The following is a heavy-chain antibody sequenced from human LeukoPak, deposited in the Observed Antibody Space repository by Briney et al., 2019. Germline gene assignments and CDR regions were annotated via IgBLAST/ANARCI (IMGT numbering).Heavy chain of an antibody. CDR2: IIPIFGTA. D-gene: IGHD6-13*01. Sequence: GASVKVSCKASGGTFSSYANSWVRQAPGQGLEWMGGIIPIFGTANYAQKFQGRVTITADKSTSTAYMELSSLRSEDTAVYYCASGAAAGYYYYYMDVWGKGTTVTVSS. CDR1: GGTFSSYA. CDR3: ASGAAAGYYYYYMDV. V-gene: IGHV1-69*06. J-gene: IGHJ6*03.